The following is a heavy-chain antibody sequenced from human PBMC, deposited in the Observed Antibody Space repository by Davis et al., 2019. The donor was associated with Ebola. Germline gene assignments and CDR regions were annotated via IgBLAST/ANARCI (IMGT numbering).Heavy chain of an antibody. J-gene: IGHJ4*02. CDR3: ARDTVVVTATEDY. Sequence: AASVKVSCKASGGTFSSYTISWVRQAPGQGLEWMGRIIPILGIANYAQKFQGRVTITADKSTSTAYMELSSLRSEDTAVYYCARDTVVVTATEDYWGQGTLVTVSS. CDR1: GGTFSSYT. CDR2: IIPILGIA. D-gene: IGHD2-21*02. V-gene: IGHV1-69*04.